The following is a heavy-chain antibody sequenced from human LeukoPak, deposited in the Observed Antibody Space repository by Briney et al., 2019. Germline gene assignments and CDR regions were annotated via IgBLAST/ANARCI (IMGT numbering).Heavy chain of an antibody. CDR3: ARDFIRGVWGSTTFDY. Sequence: PGGSLRLSCAASGFTFSSYGMHWVRQAPGKGLEWVALIRHDGSNKYYADSVKGRFTISRDNSKNTVYLQMNSLRAEDTAAYYCARDFIRGVWGSTTFDYWGQGTLVTVSS. CDR2: IRHDGSNK. V-gene: IGHV3-30*02. J-gene: IGHJ4*02. CDR1: GFTFSSYG. D-gene: IGHD3-16*01.